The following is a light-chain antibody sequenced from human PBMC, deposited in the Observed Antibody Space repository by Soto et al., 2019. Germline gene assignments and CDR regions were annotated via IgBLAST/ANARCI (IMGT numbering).Light chain of an antibody. CDR3: TSPTGSSTLV. V-gene: IGLV2-14*03. Sequence: QSVLTQPASVSGSHGQSSSISCTGSISDVGGSNYVSWYQQHPGKAPKLLIYGVTGRPSGISDRFSGSKSGTTASLTISGLQADDEADYYCTSPTGSSTLVFGSGTKVTVL. CDR1: ISDVGGSNY. J-gene: IGLJ1*01. CDR2: GVT.